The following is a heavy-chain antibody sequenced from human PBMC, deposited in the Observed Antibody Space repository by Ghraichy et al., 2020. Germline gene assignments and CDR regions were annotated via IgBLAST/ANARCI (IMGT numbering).Heavy chain of an antibody. CDR2: INPNSGGT. V-gene: IGHV1-2*02. J-gene: IGHJ4*02. CDR1: GYTFTGYY. CDR3: ARTAQYGDFLFDY. D-gene: IGHD4-17*01. Sequence: ASVKVSCKASGYTFTGYYMHWVRQAPGQGLEWMGWINPNSGGTNYAQKFQGRVTMTRDTSISTAYMELSRLRSDDTAVYYCARTAQYGDFLFDYWGQGTLVTVSS.